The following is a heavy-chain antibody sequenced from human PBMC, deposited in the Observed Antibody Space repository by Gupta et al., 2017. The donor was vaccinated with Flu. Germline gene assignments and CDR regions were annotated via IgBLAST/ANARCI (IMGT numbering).Heavy chain of an antibody. CDR3: ARNRGWQQFDY. V-gene: IGHV3-7*01. Sequence: EVQLVESGGGLVQPGGSLRLSCAVSGFKFSSYWFDWVRQAPGKGLEWVANIATDGSVKDYAASVKGRFTISRDNAEDSLYLQMHSLRADDTALYYCARNRGWQQFDYWGQGALVTVSS. J-gene: IGHJ4*02. D-gene: IGHD7-27*01. CDR1: GFKFSSYW. CDR2: IATDGSVK.